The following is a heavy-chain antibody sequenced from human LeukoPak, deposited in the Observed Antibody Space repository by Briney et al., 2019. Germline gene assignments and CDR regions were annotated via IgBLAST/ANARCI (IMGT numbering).Heavy chain of an antibody. CDR2: MYSGGTT. D-gene: IGHD3/OR15-3a*01. Sequence: PGGSLRLSCAASGLSVTNYYMNWVRQAPGKGLEWVSVMYSGGTTDFADSVKGRFLISRDNSKNKVYLQMNRLSAEDTAVYYCATGLGETGHYEFYYGMDVWGQGTTVIVSS. CDR3: ATGLGETGHYEFYYGMDV. V-gene: IGHV3-53*01. CDR1: GLSVTNYY. J-gene: IGHJ6*02.